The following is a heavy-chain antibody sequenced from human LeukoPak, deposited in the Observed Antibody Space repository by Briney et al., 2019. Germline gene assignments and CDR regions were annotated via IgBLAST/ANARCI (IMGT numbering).Heavy chain of an antibody. J-gene: IGHJ6*03. CDR3: ASAGIGYYDYIWGSVNYMDV. V-gene: IGHV1-69*04. CDR2: IIPILGIA. Sequence: SVKVSGKASGGTFSSYAISWVRQAPGQGLEWMGRIIPILGIANYAQKFQGRVTITADKSTSTAYMELSSLRSEDTAVYYCASAGIGYYDYIWGSVNYMDVWGKGTTVTVSS. D-gene: IGHD3-16*01. CDR1: GGTFSSYA.